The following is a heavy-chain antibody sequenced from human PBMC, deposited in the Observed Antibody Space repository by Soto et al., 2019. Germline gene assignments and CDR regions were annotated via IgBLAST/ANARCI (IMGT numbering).Heavy chain of an antibody. CDR1: GFTFSSYG. V-gene: IGHV3-30*18. D-gene: IGHD3-10*01. J-gene: IGHJ5*02. CDR2: ISYDGSNK. Sequence: QVQLVESGGGVVQPGRSLRLSCAASGFTFSSYGMHWVRQAPGKGLEWVAVISYDGSNKYYADSVKGRFTISRDNSKNTLYLQMNSLRAEDTAVYYCAKGEWFGESLRFNWFDPWGQGTLVTVSS. CDR3: AKGEWFGESLRFNWFDP.